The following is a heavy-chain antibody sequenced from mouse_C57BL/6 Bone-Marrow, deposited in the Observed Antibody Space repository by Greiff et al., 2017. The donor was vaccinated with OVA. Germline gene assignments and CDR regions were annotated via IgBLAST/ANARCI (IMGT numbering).Heavy chain of an antibody. J-gene: IGHJ4*01. CDR1: GYTFTSYW. CDR2: IYPGSGST. V-gene: IGHV1-55*01. D-gene: IGHD2-4*01. Sequence: QVQLQQSGAELVKPGASVKMSCKASGYTFTSYWITWVKQRPGPGLEWIGDIYPGSGSTNYHEKFKSKATLTVDTSSSTAYMQLSSLASEDSAVYYCASGGGLRRMDYWGQGTSVTVSS. CDR3: ASGGGLRRMDY.